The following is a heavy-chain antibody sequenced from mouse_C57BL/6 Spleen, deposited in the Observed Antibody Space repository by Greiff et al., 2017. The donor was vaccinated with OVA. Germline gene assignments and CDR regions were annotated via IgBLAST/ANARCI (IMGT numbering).Heavy chain of an antibody. CDR3: ARGRDGAY. J-gene: IGHJ3*01. D-gene: IGHD3-3*01. CDR2: ISYDGSN. Sequence: EVKLQESGPGLVKPSQSLSLTCSVTGYSITSGYYWNWIRQFPGNKLEWMGYISYDGSNNYNPSLKNRISITRDTSKNQFFLKLNSVTTEDTATXYCARGRDGAYWGQGTLVTVSA. CDR1: GYSITSGYY. V-gene: IGHV3-6*01.